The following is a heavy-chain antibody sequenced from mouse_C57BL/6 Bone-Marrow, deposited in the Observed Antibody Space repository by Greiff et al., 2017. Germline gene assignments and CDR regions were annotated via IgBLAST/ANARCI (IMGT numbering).Heavy chain of an antibody. CDR1: GYTFTSYW. D-gene: IGHD2-5*01. V-gene: IGHV1-64*01. J-gene: IGHJ4*01. CDR2: IHPNSGST. Sequence: QVQLQQPGAELVKPGASVKLSCKASGYTFTSYWMHWVKQRPGQGLEWIGMIHPNSGSTNYNEKFKSNATLTVDKSSSTAYMQLSSLTSEDSAVYYCASYYSNYVRDAMDYWGQGTSVTVSS. CDR3: ASYYSNYVRDAMDY.